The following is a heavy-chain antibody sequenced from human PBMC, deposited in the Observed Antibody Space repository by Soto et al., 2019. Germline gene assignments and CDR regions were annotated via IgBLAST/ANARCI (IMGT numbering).Heavy chain of an antibody. CDR3: ARSQLRYFDY. CDR2: ISSSSSTI. J-gene: IGHJ4*02. D-gene: IGHD3-9*01. CDR1: GFTFSSYS. V-gene: IGHV3-48*01. Sequence: GGSLRLSCAASGFTFSSYSMNWFRQAPGKGLEWVSYISSSSSTIYYADSVKGRFTISRDNAKNSLYLQMNSLRAEDTAVYYCARSQLRYFDYWGQGTLVTVSS.